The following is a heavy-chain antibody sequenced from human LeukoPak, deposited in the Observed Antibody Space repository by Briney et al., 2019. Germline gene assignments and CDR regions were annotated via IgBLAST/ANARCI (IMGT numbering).Heavy chain of an antibody. CDR3: AKDGVVAALGDNWFDP. D-gene: IGHD2-15*01. CDR2: ISWNGAST. CDR1: GFTFDDYA. J-gene: IGHJ5*02. Sequence: WGSLRLSCAASGFTFDDYAIHWVRQVPGKGLEWVSLISWNGASTYYADSVKGRFTISRDNSKNSLYLQMNSLRAEDTAFYYCAKDGVVAALGDNWFDPWGQGTLVTVSS. V-gene: IGHV3-43D*03.